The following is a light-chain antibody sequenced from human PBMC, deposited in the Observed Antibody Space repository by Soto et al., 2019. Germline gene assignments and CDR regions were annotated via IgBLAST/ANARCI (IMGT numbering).Light chain of an antibody. CDR1: SSDVGGYDY. CDR2: EVS. V-gene: IGLV2-14*01. CDR3: SSFTSSTTRV. J-gene: IGLJ1*01. Sequence: QSALTQPASVSGSPGQSITISCTGTSSDVGGYDYVSWYQQHPGKAPKLLIFEVSNRPSGVSNRFSGSKSGNTASLTISGLQAEDEADYYWSSFTSSTTRVFATGTKVTVL.